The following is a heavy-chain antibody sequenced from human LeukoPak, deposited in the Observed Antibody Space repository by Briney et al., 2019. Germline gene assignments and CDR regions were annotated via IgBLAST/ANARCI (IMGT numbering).Heavy chain of an antibody. D-gene: IGHD2-2*01. CDR2: IRSDGTKT. V-gene: IGHV3-30*02. Sequence: GGSLTLSCAASGFIFSSYGMHWVRQAPGKGLEWVALIRSDGTKTYYADSVEGRFTISRDNSKNTLYLQMYSLGADDTAVYYCAKRYCSSASGRSGMDVWGQGPTVTVSS. CDR3: AKRYCSSASGRSGMDV. CDR1: GFIFSSYG. J-gene: IGHJ6*02.